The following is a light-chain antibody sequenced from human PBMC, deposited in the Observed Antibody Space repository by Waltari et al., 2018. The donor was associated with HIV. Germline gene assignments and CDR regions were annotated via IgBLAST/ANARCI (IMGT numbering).Light chain of an antibody. CDR2: GVS. Sequence: QSALTQPASVSGSPGQSITISCNGTTTDIGGYNYVSWYQRHPDKAPTLIIFGVSNRPSGIASRFSGSKSGNTASLTISGLQAEDEADYYCCSYTKLTTHYVLFGGGTKLTVL. CDR3: CSYTKLTTHYVL. V-gene: IGLV2-14*03. CDR1: TTDIGGYNY. J-gene: IGLJ2*01.